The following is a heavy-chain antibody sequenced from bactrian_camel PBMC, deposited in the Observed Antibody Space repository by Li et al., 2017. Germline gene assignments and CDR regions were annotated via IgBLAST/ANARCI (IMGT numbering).Heavy chain of an antibody. CDR1: GLVYSRRC. V-gene: IGHV3S54*01. Sequence: VQLVESGGGEVRAGGSLRLACVWSGLVYSRRCMGWFQQAPGKEREAVATLYTGDGSTFYGDFVKGRFSVSKDNAKNTMYLQMNSLKPEDTGMYYCAVGWCSAGLMVRLPVSALDYGYWGQGPRSPSP. CDR2: LYTGDGST. CDR3: AVGWCSAGLMVRLPVSALDYGY. D-gene: IGHD5*01. J-gene: IGHJ6*01.